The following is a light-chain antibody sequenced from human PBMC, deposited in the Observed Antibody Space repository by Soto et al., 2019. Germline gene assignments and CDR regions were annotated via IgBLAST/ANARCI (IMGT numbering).Light chain of an antibody. J-gene: IGKJ1*01. Sequence: DIQMTQSPSTLSASVGDRVTITCRASQSINSWLAWHQQKPGKAPKLLIYKASNLESGVPSRFSGSASGTELTLTISSLQSDDFATYYCQQYHAFPGTFGQGTRVEIK. CDR3: QQYHAFPGT. CDR1: QSINSW. V-gene: IGKV1-5*03. CDR2: KAS.